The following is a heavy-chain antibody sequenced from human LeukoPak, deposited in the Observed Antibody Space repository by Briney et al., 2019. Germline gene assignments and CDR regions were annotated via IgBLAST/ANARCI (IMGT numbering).Heavy chain of an antibody. D-gene: IGHD3-22*01. CDR1: GFTFSSYS. CDR2: IQYDGSNK. V-gene: IGHV3-30*02. CDR3: ARGTYYYDSSGYYGGRIVDY. J-gene: IGHJ4*02. Sequence: PGGSLRLSCAASGFTFSSYSMNWVRQAPGKGLEWVAFIQYDGSNKYYADSVKGRFTISRDNSKNTLYLQMNSLRADDTAVYYCARGTYYYDSSGYYGGRIVDYWGQGTLVTVSS.